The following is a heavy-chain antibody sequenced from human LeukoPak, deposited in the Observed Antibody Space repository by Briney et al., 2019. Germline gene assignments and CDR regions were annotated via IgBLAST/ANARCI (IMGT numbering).Heavy chain of an antibody. CDR2: TNFDGSTI. CDR3: ARDRSFYETGPHFGD. V-gene: IGHV3-74*01. Sequence: PGGSLRLTCAGSGFTFIAYWMHWVRQAPGKGLVWVARTNFDGSTITYADSVKGRFTISRDNAKNTLYLQMNNLRADDTAMYYCARDRSFYETGPHFGDWGQGTLVTVSS. J-gene: IGHJ4*02. CDR1: GFTFIAYW. D-gene: IGHD2-2*01.